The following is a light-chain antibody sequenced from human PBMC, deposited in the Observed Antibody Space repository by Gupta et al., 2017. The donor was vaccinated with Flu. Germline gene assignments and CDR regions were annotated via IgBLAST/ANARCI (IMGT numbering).Light chain of an antibody. CDR3: QQYYSFVRT. CDR2: WAS. V-gene: IGKV4-1*01. CDR1: QSVLYNSNNKNY. J-gene: IGKJ1*01. Sequence: DIVMTQSPDSLAVSLGERATINCKSSQSVLYNSNNKNYLAWYQQKPGQPPKMLIYWASTRESGVPDRFNDSGSGTDFTLSISSLQAEDVAVYYCQQYYSFVRTFDQGTKVE.